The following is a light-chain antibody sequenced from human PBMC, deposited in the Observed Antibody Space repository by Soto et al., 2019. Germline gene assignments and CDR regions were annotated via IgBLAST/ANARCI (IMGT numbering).Light chain of an antibody. V-gene: IGLV2-14*01. J-gene: IGLJ1*01. CDR3: TSCITANTRCV. CDR1: SSDISRYNY. CDR2: EVN. Sequence: QSALTQPASVSGSPGQSITISCTGTSSDISRYNYVSWFQQHPGKVPKLVIFEVNYRPSGVSDRFSGSKSGNTASLTITGLQAEDEADYYCTSCITANTRCVFGSGTKVTVL.